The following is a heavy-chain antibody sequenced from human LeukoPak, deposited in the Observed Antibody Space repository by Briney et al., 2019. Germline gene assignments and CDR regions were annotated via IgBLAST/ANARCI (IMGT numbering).Heavy chain of an antibody. J-gene: IGHJ4*02. CDR3: ARGTYYDSSGYPSPHFDY. Sequence: GGSLRLSCAASGFTVSSNYMSWVRQAPGKGLEWVSVIYSGGSTYYADSVKGRFTISRDNSKNTMHLQMNSLRAEDTAVYYYARGTYYDSSGYPSPHFDYWGQGTLVTVSS. V-gene: IGHV3-53*01. CDR2: IYSGGST. D-gene: IGHD3-22*01. CDR1: GFTVSSNY.